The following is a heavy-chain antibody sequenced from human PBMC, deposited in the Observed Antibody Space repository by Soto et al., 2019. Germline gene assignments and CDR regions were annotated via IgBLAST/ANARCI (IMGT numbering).Heavy chain of an antibody. J-gene: IGHJ5*01. CDR1: GFTFFAYW. CDR2: INSDGSHT. Sequence: EVQLVESGGGLVQPGGSLRLSCAASGFTFFAYWIHWVRQVPGKGLVWVSRINSDGSHTSYADSVRGRFTISRDNSKNTVYLQMNRLPAEDTAVYYCAKECDYGDYAGENWFDSWGPGILVTVSS. V-gene: IGHV3-74*01. CDR3: AKECDYGDYAGENWFDS. D-gene: IGHD4-17*01.